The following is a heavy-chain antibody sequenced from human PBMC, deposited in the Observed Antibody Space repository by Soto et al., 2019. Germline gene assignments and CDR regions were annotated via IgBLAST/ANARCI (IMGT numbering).Heavy chain of an antibody. CDR3: AISPGHGDCVPAFDY. Sequence: QVPLVQSGTELRKPGASVRVSCKTSGYAFTSYGINWVRQAPGQGLEWMGWISTYNGNTNYAQRLQGRVTLTTDTATSTAYLELRSLRSDDTAVYFCAISPGHGDCVPAFDYWGQGSLVVVSS. CDR2: ISTYNGNT. V-gene: IGHV1-18*01. CDR1: GYAFTSYG. J-gene: IGHJ4*02. D-gene: IGHD2-21*02.